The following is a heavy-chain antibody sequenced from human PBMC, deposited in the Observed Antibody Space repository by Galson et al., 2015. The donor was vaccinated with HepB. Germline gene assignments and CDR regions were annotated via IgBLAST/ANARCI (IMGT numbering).Heavy chain of an antibody. D-gene: IGHD5-12*01. J-gene: IGHJ6*02. CDR1: GDSVSTHIVA. Sequence: CAISGDSVSTHIVAWNWIRQSPSRGLEWLGRTYYRSKWYNDYAVSVQSRITINPDTSRNQFSLQLNSVTPEDTGVYYCTRVRHLARGMDVWGQGILVTVSS. V-gene: IGHV6-1*01. CDR2: TYYRSKWYN. CDR3: TRVRHLARGMDV.